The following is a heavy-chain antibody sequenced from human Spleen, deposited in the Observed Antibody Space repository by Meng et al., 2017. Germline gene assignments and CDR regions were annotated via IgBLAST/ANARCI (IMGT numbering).Heavy chain of an antibody. V-gene: IGHV3-30*01. D-gene: IGHD3-10*01. Sequence: GGSLRLSCVASGFTFYNYAMHWVRQAPGKGLEWVAVTSYDGSNKYYADSVKGRFTISRDDSQNTLYLQMNSLRVEDTAVYYCGKDVEAGSSNYFIYYYGLDVWGQGTTVTVSS. CDR2: TSYDGSNK. J-gene: IGHJ6*02. CDR3: GKDVEAGSSNYFIYYYGLDV. CDR1: GFTFYNYA.